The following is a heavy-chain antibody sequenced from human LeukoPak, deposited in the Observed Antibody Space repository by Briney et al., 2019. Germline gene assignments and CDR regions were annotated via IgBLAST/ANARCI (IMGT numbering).Heavy chain of an antibody. V-gene: IGHV4-59*01. Sequence: SETLSLTCTVSGGPMSSYYWSWIRQPPGKGLEWIGYIYYSGSTNYNPSLKSRVTISVDTSKNQFSLKLTSVTAADTAVYYCARVRGYGDPNWFDPWGQGTLVTVSS. CDR1: GGPMSSYY. CDR3: ARVRGYGDPNWFDP. D-gene: IGHD4-17*01. J-gene: IGHJ5*02. CDR2: IYYSGST.